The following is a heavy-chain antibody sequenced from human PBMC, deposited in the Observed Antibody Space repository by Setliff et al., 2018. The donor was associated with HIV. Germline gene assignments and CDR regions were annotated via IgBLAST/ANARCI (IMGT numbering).Heavy chain of an antibody. D-gene: IGHD4-17*01. J-gene: IGHJ4*02. CDR1: DASISTSNFL. V-gene: IGHV4-39*02. CDR3: GRLETGPATSAYGPFNS. CDR2: SYYSSRT. Sequence: SETLSLTCTVSDASISTSNFLWGWIRQSPGKGLEWIGSSYYSSRTYYNPSLKNRVTISADTSKNHLPLKLTSLTAADTAVYYCGRLETGPATSAYGPFNSWGQGKMVTVSS.